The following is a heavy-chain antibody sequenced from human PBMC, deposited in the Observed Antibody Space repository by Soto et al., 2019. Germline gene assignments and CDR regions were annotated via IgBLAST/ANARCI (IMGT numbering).Heavy chain of an antibody. V-gene: IGHV4-61*08. CDR3: ARIPVDTYMINWFDP. CDR1: GSSVSSGDYY. CDR2: IYYSGST. J-gene: IGHJ5*02. Sequence: PSETLSLTCTVSGSSVSSGDYYWNWIRQPPGKGLEWIGYIYYSGSTNYNPSLKSRVSISLDTSKNQFSLRLTSVTAADTAVYYCARIPVDTYMINWFDPWGQGTLFTVSP. D-gene: IGHD5-18*01.